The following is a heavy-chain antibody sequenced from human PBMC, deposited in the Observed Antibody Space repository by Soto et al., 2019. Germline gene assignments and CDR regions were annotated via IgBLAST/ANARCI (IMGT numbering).Heavy chain of an antibody. CDR3: ARGEWGEPSIAAAPGPRHVYYGMHX. D-gene: IGHD6-13*01. Sequence: GGSLRVSFAASGFTFSSYWMHWVRQAPGKGLVGVSRINSDGSSTSYAYSVKVRVTISRDNAKNTLYLQMNSLRAEDTAVYYCARGEWGEPSIAAAPGPRHVYYGMHXWGQGTTFTVS. CDR2: INSDGSST. J-gene: IGHJ6*02. CDR1: GFTFSSYW. V-gene: IGHV3-74*01.